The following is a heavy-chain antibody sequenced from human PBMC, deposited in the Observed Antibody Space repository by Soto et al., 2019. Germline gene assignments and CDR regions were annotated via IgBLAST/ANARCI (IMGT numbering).Heavy chain of an antibody. CDR3: ARTIWNLKEGYYFDY. J-gene: IGHJ4*02. CDR1: GFSLSNARMG. D-gene: IGHD1-1*01. Sequence: QVTLKESGPVLVKPTETLTLTCTVSGFSLSNARMGVSWIRQPPGKALEWLAHIFSNDEKSYSTSLKSRLTIYKDTSKSQVVLTMTNMDPVDTATYYCARTIWNLKEGYYFDYWGQGTLVTVSS. CDR2: IFSNDEK. V-gene: IGHV2-26*01.